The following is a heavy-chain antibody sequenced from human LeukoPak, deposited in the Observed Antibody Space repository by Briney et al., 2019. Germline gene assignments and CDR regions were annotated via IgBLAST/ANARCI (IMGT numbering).Heavy chain of an antibody. Sequence: ASVKVPCKASGYTFTGYSMHWVRQAPGQGLEWMGWINPNSGGTNYAQKFQGRVTMTRDTSISTAYMELSRLRSEDTAVYYCATGSSGWFVDDYWGQGTLVTVSS. V-gene: IGHV1-2*02. CDR1: GYTFTGYS. CDR2: INPNSGGT. CDR3: ATGSSGWFVDDY. J-gene: IGHJ4*02. D-gene: IGHD6-19*01.